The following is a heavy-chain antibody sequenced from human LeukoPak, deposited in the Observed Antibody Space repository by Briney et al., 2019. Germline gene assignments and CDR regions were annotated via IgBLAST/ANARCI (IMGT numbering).Heavy chain of an antibody. J-gene: IGHJ3*02. Sequence: SQTLSLTCAISGDSVSSNSAAWNWIRQSPSRGLEWLGRTYYRSKWHDDYAVSVKSRITINPDTSKNQFSLQLNSVTPDDTAVYYCARDYYDTSNYRYDVFDIWGQGTVLTVSS. D-gene: IGHD3-22*01. CDR1: GDSVSSNSAA. V-gene: IGHV6-1*01. CDR2: TYYRSKWHD. CDR3: ARDYYDTSNYRYDVFDI.